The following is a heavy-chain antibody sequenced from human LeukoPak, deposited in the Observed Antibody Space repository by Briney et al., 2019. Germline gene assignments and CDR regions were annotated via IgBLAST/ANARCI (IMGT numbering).Heavy chain of an antibody. CDR3: AREGTMIDREAYFDY. CDR1: GGSISSSSYY. D-gene: IGHD3-22*01. Sequence: SETLSLTCTVSGGSISSSSYYWGWIRQPPGKGLEWIGSIYYSGSTYYNPSLKSRVTISVDTSKNQFSLKLSSVTAADTAVYYCAREGTMIDREAYFDYWGQGTLVTVST. J-gene: IGHJ4*02. CDR2: IYYSGST. V-gene: IGHV4-39*07.